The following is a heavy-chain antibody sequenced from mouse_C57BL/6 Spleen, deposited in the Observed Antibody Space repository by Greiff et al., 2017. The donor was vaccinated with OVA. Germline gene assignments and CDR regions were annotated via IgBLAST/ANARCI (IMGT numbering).Heavy chain of an antibody. CDR1: GFTFSSYG. CDR3: ARHGKDLLWGAMDY. CDR2: ISSGGSYT. V-gene: IGHV5-6*01. Sequence: EVKVVESGGDLVKPGGSLKLSCAASGFTFSSYGMSWVRQTPDKRLEWVATISSGGSYTYYPDSVKGRFTISRDNAKNTLYLQMSSLKSEDTAMYYWARHGKDLLWGAMDYWGQGTSVTVSS. J-gene: IGHJ4*01. D-gene: IGHD2-1*01.